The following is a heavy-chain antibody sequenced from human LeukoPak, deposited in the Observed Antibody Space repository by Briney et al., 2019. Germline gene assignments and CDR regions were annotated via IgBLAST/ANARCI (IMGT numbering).Heavy chain of an antibody. J-gene: IGHJ6*03. D-gene: IGHD2-15*01. V-gene: IGHV1-2*02. Sequence: ASVKVSCKASGYTFTGYYMHWVRQAPGQGLEWMGWTNPDSGGTNYAQKFQGRVTMTRDTSISTAYMELSRLRSDDTAVYYCARDALGGGYPFDYYYYMDVWGKGTTVTVSS. CDR3: ARDALGGGYPFDYYYYMDV. CDR2: TNPDSGGT. CDR1: GYTFTGYY.